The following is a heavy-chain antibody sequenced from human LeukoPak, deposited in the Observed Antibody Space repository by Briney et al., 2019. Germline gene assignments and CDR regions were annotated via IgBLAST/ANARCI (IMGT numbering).Heavy chain of an antibody. D-gene: IGHD1-20*01. V-gene: IGHV3-30*02. Sequence: PGGSLRLSCAASGFTFSSYGMHWVRQAPGKGLEWVAFIRYDGSNKYYADSVKGRFTISRDNSKNTLYLQMNSLRAEDTAVYYCAKAGSTNWNYDYYYMDVWGKGTTVTVSS. CDR3: AKAGSTNWNYDYYYMDV. CDR1: GFTFSSYG. CDR2: IRYDGSNK. J-gene: IGHJ6*03.